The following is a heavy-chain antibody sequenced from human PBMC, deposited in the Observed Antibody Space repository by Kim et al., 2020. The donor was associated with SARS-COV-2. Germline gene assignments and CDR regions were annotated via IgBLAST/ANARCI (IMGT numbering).Heavy chain of an antibody. J-gene: IGHJ4*02. CDR3: AKGPDFAH. CDR1: GFIFRSYG. Sequence: GGSLRLSCAGSGFIFRSYGMDWVRQAPGKGLEWVAGILPDGYKEFYADSVKGRLTISRDNSKNTLYLQMNSLRTEDTAVYYCAKGPDFAHWGQGTLVAVSS. V-gene: IGHV3-30*02. CDR2: ILPDGYKE.